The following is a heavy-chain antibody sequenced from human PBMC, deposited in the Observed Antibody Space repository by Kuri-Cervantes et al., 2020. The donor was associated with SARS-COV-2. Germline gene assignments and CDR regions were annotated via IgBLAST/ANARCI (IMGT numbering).Heavy chain of an antibody. V-gene: IGHV3-21*01. CDR3: TRNELVHYYHGMDV. Sequence: GGSLRLSCAASGFTVSSNYMSWVRQAPGKGLEWVSSISSSSGYIYYADSVKGRFTISRDNSKNTLYLQMNSLRAEDTAVYYCTRNELVHYYHGMDVWGQGTTVTVSS. CDR2: ISSSSGYI. J-gene: IGHJ6*02. D-gene: IGHD2-8*02. CDR1: GFTVSSNY.